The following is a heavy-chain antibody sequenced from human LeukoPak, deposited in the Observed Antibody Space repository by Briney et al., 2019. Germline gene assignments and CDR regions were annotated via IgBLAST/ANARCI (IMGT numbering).Heavy chain of an antibody. CDR3: AREGCSGGSCYYAFDI. CDR2: IYYTGST. CDR1: GGSISSYY. V-gene: IGHV4-59*12. J-gene: IGHJ3*02. Sequence: SEILSLTCTISGGSISSYYWSWIRQPPGKGLEWIGYIYYTGSTNHNPSLKSRVTISVDTSKNQFSLKLSSVTAADTAVYYCAREGCSGGSCYYAFDIWGQGTMVTVSS. D-gene: IGHD2-15*01.